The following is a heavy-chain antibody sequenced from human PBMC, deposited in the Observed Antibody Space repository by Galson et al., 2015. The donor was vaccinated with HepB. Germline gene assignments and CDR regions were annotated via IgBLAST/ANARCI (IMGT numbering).Heavy chain of an antibody. V-gene: IGHV3-30*18. Sequence: SLRLSCAASGFTFSNYGMHWVRQAPGKGLEWVAVISHDGNNKYYADSVKGRFAISRDDSKNTLFLQMNSLRDEDTAVYYCAKPNLAYNDFWSGSNNWFDPWGQGTLVTDSS. CDR3: AKPNLAYNDFWSGSNNWFDP. J-gene: IGHJ5*02. CDR2: ISHDGNNK. CDR1: GFTFSNYG. D-gene: IGHD3-3*01.